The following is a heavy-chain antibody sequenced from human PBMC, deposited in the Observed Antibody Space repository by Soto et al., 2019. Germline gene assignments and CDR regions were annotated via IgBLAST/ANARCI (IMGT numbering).Heavy chain of an antibody. D-gene: IGHD3-10*01. CDR3: ARAGYYGSGSYYNVFWFDP. Sequence: SETLSLGCTVSGGSVSSYYWSWIRQPPGKGLEWIGYIYYSGSTNYNPSLKSRVTISVDTSKNQFSLKLSSVTAADTAVYYCARAGYYGSGSYYNVFWFDPWGQGTLVTVS. CDR2: IYYSGST. CDR1: GGSVSSYY. J-gene: IGHJ5*02. V-gene: IGHV4-59*02.